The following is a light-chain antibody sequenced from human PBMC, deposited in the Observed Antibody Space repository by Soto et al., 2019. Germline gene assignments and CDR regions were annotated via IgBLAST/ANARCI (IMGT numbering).Light chain of an antibody. CDR1: RSVRSN. CDR2: GGS. CDR3: QQYNNWPSTT. J-gene: IGKJ5*01. V-gene: IGKV3-15*01. Sequence: EIVMTQSPATLSVSPGERATLSCKASRSVRSNLAWYQQKPGQAPRLLISGGSTRATAITDGFSGSGSGTEFTLTISSLQSEDFAVYYCQQYNNWPSTTFGQGTRLEI.